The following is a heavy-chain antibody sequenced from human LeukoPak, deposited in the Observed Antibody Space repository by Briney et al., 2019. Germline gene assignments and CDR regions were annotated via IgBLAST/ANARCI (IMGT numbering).Heavy chain of an antibody. Sequence: GGSLTLSCTASGFTFTRYRMNWVRQAPGKGLEWVSSIRSRSNEIYYADSVKGRFTISRDNAKNSVFLQINSLRAEDTAVYYCTRDLDLYNDAFDIWGQGTRVIVSS. CDR1: GFTFTRYR. CDR3: TRDLDLYNDAFDI. D-gene: IGHD1-14*01. CDR2: IRSRSNEI. V-gene: IGHV3-21*01. J-gene: IGHJ3*02.